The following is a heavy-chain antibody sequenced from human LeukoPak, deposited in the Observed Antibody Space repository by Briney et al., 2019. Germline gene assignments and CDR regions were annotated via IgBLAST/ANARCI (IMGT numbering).Heavy chain of an antibody. Sequence: PGGSLRLSCAASGFTFSSYTMNWVRQAPGKGLEWVSSIISSSSFIYYADSVKGRFTISRDSAKSSLYLQMNSLRAEDTAVYYCARDFGGYCSSSSCYLGFLDYWGQGTLVTVSS. V-gene: IGHV3-21*03. CDR2: IISSSSFI. J-gene: IGHJ4*02. CDR3: ARDFGGYCSSSSCYLGFLDY. CDR1: GFTFSSYT. D-gene: IGHD2-2*01.